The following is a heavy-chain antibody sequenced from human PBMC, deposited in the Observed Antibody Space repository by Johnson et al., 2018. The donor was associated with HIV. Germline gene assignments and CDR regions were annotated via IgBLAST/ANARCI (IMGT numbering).Heavy chain of an antibody. V-gene: IGHV3-66*02. CDR2: IYSVGRS. J-gene: IGHJ3*02. CDR3: ARGAFLKVYVSDDAFDI. CDR1: GFTFSDYY. D-gene: IGHD2-8*01. Sequence: VQLVESGGGLVQPGGSLRLSCVASGFTFSDYYMSWIRQAPGKGLEWVSLIYSVGRSSYSDPVQGRFSISRDNSKNTLYLQLNNLRAEDTAVYYCARGAFLKVYVSDDAFDIWGQGTMVTVSS.